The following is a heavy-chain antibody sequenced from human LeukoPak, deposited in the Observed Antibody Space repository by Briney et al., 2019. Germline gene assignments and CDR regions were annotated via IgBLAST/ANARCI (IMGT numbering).Heavy chain of an antibody. J-gene: IGHJ5*02. Sequence: SQTLSLTCAISGDSVSSNIATWNWIRPSPSRGLEWLGRTYYRSKWYNDYAVSVRSRITINPDTSKNQFSLQLNSITPEDTAVYYCARATPNSFDPWGQGTLVTVSS. V-gene: IGHV6-1*01. CDR3: ARATPNSFDP. CDR1: GDSVSSNIAT. CDR2: TYYRSKWYN.